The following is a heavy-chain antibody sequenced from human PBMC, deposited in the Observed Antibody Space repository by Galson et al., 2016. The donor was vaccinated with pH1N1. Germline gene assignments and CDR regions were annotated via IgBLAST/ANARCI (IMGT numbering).Heavy chain of an antibody. Sequence: QSGAEVKKPGESLKISCKGSGYSFTTYWLGWVRQMPGKGLEWMGMIYPEDSDTRYRPSFQGQVTISADKSITTAYLQWSSLKASDTATYYCALLPPAYCSNNMGYGMDVWGKGTTVIVSS. J-gene: IGHJ6*04. CDR2: IYPEDSDT. D-gene: IGHD2-2*01. CDR3: ALLPPAYCSNNMGYGMDV. CDR1: GYSFTTYW. V-gene: IGHV5-51*01.